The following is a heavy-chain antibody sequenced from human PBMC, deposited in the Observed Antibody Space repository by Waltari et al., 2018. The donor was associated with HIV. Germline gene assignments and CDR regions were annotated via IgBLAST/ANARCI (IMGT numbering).Heavy chain of an antibody. CDR2: INAGTDYK. J-gene: IGHJ4*02. D-gene: IGHD2-15*01. V-gene: IGHV1-3*01. CDR1: GYTFTGHS. CDR3: ARDPKDCSGGNCNGWYYFDY. Sequence: QVQLVQSGAEVKKPGASVMVSCKASGYTFTGHSIHWVRQAPGQGLEWMGWINAGTDYKKYSENFQGRVTITRDTSASTAYMELGSLGSEDTAVYYCARDPKDCSGGNCNGWYYFDYWGQGTPVTVSS.